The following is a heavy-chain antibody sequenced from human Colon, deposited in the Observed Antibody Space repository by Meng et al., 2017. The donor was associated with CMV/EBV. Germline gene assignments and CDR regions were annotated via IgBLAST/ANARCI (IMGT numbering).Heavy chain of an antibody. D-gene: IGHD3-16*01. V-gene: IGHV4-59*11. J-gene: IGHJ4*02. CDR2: IYYSGSA. CDR1: SGSITSHY. CDR3: ARDREGWGYYFDY. Sequence: SETLSLTCTVSSGSITSHYWSWIRQSPGKGLQWLGHIYYSGSASYNPSLMGRVTISIDTSKNQFSLKLSSVTAADTAVYYCARDREGWGYYFDYWGQGTLVTVSS.